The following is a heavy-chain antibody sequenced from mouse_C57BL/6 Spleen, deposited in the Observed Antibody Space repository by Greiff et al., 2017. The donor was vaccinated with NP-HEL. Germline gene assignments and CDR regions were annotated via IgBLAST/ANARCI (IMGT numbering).Heavy chain of an antibody. D-gene: IGHD1-1*01. CDR3: ARGILRYPWFAY. CDR1: GYTFTDYN. V-gene: IGHV1-22*01. J-gene: IGHJ3*01. Sequence: VQLKESGPELVKPGASVKMSCKASGYTFTDYNMHWVKQSHGKSLEWIGYINPNNGGTSYNQKFKGKATLTVNKSSSTAYMELRSLTSEDSAVYYCARGILRYPWFAYWGQGTLVTVSA. CDR2: INPNNGGT.